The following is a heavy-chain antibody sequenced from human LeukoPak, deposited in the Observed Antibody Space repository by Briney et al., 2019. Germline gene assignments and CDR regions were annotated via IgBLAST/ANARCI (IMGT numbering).Heavy chain of an antibody. CDR1: GYTLXRXX. Sequence: GASVKVSCKASGYTLXRXXMHWVXXAPGQGLEWMGIINPSGGSTSYAQKFQGRVTMTRDTSTSTVYMELSSLRSEDTAVYYCARSRIAAAGFYFDYWGQGTLVTVSS. J-gene: IGHJ4*02. CDR3: ARSRIAAAGFYFDY. CDR2: INPSGGST. V-gene: IGHV1-46*01. D-gene: IGHD6-13*01.